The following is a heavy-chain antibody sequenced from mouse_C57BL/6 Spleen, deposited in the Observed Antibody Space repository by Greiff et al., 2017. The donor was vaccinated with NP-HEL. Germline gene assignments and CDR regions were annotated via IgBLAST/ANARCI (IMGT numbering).Heavy chain of an antibody. CDR2: IHPNSGST. Sequence: QVQLQQPGAELVKPGASVKLSCKASGYTFTSYWMHWVKQRPGQGLEWIGMIHPNSGSTNYNEKFKSKATLTVDKSSSTAYMQLSSLTSEDSAVYYCARDSNSYLYYFDYWGQGTTLTVSS. CDR1: GYTFTSYW. D-gene: IGHD2-5*01. V-gene: IGHV1-64*01. J-gene: IGHJ2*01. CDR3: ARDSNSYLYYFDY.